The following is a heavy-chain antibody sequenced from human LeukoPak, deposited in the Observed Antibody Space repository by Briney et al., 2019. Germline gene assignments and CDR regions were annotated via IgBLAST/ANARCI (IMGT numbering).Heavy chain of an antibody. CDR1: VYTFTSFY. CDR2: FNPSGSST. CDR3: ARAGENYYDFYY. V-gene: IGHV1-46*01. J-gene: IGHJ4*02. D-gene: IGHD1-26*01. Sequence: GASVTVSCKASVYTFTSFYMHWVRQAPGQGLEWMGIFNPSGSSTTYAQKFQGRVTMTRDTSTSIVYMELSSLGSEDTAVYYCARAGENYYDFYYWGQGTLVTVSS.